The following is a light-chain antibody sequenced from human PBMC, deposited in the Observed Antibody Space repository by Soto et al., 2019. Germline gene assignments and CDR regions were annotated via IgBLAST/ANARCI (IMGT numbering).Light chain of an antibody. Sequence: DIQMTKSPSTLSASVGDRVTITCRASQSISTWLAWYQQKPGKLPQLLIYDASSLESGVPSRFSGSGSGTEFTLAISSLQPDDFATYYCQHYNTYPWTFGQGTKVDIK. CDR1: QSISTW. CDR2: DAS. CDR3: QHYNTYPWT. J-gene: IGKJ1*01. V-gene: IGKV1-5*01.